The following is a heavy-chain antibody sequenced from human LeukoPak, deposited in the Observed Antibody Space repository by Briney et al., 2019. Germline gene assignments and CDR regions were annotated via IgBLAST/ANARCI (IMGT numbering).Heavy chain of an antibody. Sequence: ASVKVSCKASGYTFPSYDINWLRQAAAQGLDGMGWMNPYQCNTEYEHKFQGRVTLTRRTSISTDTMELSSLRSEDTAAYSCARVLYSSSWYSNGDYWGQGTLVTVSS. CDR2: MNPYQCNT. J-gene: IGHJ4*02. CDR1: GYTFPSYD. D-gene: IGHD6-13*01. CDR3: ARVLYSSSWYSNGDY. V-gene: IGHV1-8*01.